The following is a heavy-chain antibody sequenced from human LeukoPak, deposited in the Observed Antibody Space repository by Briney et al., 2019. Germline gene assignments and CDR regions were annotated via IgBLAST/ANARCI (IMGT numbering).Heavy chain of an antibody. CDR1: GYTFTTYG. CDR3: ARDGSGWYYFDY. CDR2: ISPYNGNT. V-gene: IGHV1-18*01. Sequence: ASVKVSCKASGYTFTTYGISWMRQAPGQGLEWMGWISPYNGNTNYAQKLQGRVTMTTDTSTSTAYMELRSPRSDDTAVYYCARDGSGWYYFDYWGQGTLVTVSS. D-gene: IGHD6-19*01. J-gene: IGHJ4*02.